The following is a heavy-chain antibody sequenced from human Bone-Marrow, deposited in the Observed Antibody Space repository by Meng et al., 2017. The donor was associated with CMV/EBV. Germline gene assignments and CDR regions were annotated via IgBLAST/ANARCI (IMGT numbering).Heavy chain of an antibody. D-gene: IGHD3-10*01. J-gene: IGHJ6*02. CDR3: ARVHYYGSGPLGMDV. V-gene: IGHV4-34*01. CDR2: IYYSGST. Sequence: SQTPSLTGAVYGGSLSGYYWSWIRQPPGKGLEWIGSIYYSGSTYYNPSLKSRVTISVDTSKNQFSLKLSSVTAADTAVYYCARVHYYGSGPLGMDVWGQGTTVTVSS. CDR1: GGSLSGYY.